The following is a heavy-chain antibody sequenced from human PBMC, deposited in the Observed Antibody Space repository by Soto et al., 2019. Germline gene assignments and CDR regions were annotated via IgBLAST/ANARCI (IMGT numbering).Heavy chain of an antibody. CDR3: ARASTVTTRLDY. J-gene: IGHJ4*02. V-gene: IGHV3-30-3*01. D-gene: IGHD4-17*01. Sequence: PGGSLRLSCAASGFTFSSYAMHWVRQAPGKGLVWVAVISYDGSNKYYADSVKGRFTISRDNSKNTLYLQMNSLRAEDTAVYYCARASTVTTRLDYWGQGTLVTVSS. CDR1: GFTFSSYA. CDR2: ISYDGSNK.